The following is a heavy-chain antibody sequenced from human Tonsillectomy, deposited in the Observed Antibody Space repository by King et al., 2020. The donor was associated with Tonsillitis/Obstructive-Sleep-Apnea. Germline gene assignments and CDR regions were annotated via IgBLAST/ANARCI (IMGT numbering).Heavy chain of an antibody. D-gene: IGHD2-2*01. Sequence: QLVQSGAEVKKPGESLKISCKGSGYSFTSYWIGWVRQMPGKGLEWMGIIYPGDSDTRYSPSFQGQVTISADKSISTAYLQWSSLKASDTAMYYCARRDIVVVPAAIWTNWFDPWGQGTLVTVSS. CDR2: IYPGDSDT. J-gene: IGHJ5*02. CDR3: ARRDIVVVPAAIWTNWFDP. V-gene: IGHV5-51*03. CDR1: GYSFTSYW.